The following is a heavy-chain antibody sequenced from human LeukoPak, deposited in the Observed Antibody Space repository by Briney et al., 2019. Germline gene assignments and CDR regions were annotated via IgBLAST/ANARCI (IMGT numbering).Heavy chain of an antibody. CDR3: TTGVNYADSTFVY. V-gene: IGHV3-15*01. CDR1: GFTFSNAW. CDR2: IKSKTDGGTT. J-gene: IGHJ4*02. D-gene: IGHD4-17*01. Sequence: GGSLRLSCAASGFTFSNAWMSWVRQAPGKGLEWVGRIKSKTDGGTTDYAAPVKGRFTTSRDASKNTLYQQMNSLKTEDTAVYYCTTGVNYADSTFVYWGQGTLVTVSS.